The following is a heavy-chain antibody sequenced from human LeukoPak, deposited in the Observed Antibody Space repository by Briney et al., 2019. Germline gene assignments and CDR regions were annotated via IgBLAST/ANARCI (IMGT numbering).Heavy chain of an antibody. V-gene: IGHV3-7*05. Sequence: GGSLRLSCAASGITISTYWMSWVRQTAGKGLEWVANIKHDGSEKYYVDSVKGRFTISRDNAENSLFLQMNSLRVEDTAVYYCATDADFWSGYYSDFWGQGTLVTVSS. D-gene: IGHD3-3*01. CDR1: GITISTYW. CDR3: ATDADFWSGYYSDF. J-gene: IGHJ4*02. CDR2: IKHDGSEK.